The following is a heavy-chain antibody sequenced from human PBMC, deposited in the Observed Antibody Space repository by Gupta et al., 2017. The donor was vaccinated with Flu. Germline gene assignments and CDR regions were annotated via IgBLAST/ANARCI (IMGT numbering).Heavy chain of an antibody. J-gene: IGHJ5*02. CDR2: ISGTGDSI. V-gene: IGHV3-21*02. CDR1: GFDFSYFF. D-gene: IGHD3-3*01. CDR3: VPYDFWVGYNNWFAP. Sequence: EVQLVESGGGLVKSGGSLRLSCVASGFDFSYFFMTWVRQAPGKGLEWVSCISGTGDSIYYADSVKGRFTVTKDNNKNLLFLQINSLRAEDTAVYYCVPYDFWVGYNNWFAPWGQGTLVTVSS.